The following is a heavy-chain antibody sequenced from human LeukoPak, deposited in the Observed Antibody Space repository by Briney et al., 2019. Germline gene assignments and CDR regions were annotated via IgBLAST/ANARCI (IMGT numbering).Heavy chain of an antibody. Sequence: GGSLRLSCAASGFTFDDYAMHWVRQAPGKGLEWVSAISGSGGSTYYADSVKGRFTISRDNSKNTLYLQMNSLRAEDTAVYYCAKDRANYDFWSGPPGYYYYGMDVWGQGTTVTVSS. J-gene: IGHJ6*02. CDR1: GFTFDDYA. D-gene: IGHD3-3*01. CDR3: AKDRANYDFWSGPPGYYYYGMDV. CDR2: ISGSGGST. V-gene: IGHV3-23*01.